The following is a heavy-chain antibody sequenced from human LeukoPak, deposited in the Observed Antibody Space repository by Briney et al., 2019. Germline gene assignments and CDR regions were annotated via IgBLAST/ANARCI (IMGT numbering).Heavy chain of an antibody. Sequence: PSETLSLTCTVSGASISSYYWGWIRQPPGKGLEWIGSIYHSGSIYYNPSLKSRVTISVDTSKNQFSLKLSSVTAADTAVYYCARLLVGTLYYFDYWGQGTLVTVSS. D-gene: IGHD2-21*02. V-gene: IGHV4-39*01. J-gene: IGHJ4*02. CDR2: IYHSGSI. CDR3: ARLLVGTLYYFDY. CDR1: GASISSYY.